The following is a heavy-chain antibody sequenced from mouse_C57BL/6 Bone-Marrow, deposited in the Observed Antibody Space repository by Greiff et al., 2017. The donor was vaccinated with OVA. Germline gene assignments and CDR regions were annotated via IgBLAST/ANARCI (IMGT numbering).Heavy chain of an antibody. Sequence: EVKLMESGPELVKPGASVKMSCKASGYTFTDYNMHWVKQSHGKSLEWIGYINPNNGGTSYNQKFKGKATLTVNKSSSTAYMELRSLTSEDSAVYYCAQLVPSYFDYWGQGTTLTVSS. V-gene: IGHV1-22*01. CDR1: GYTFTDYN. CDR2: INPNNGGT. CDR3: AQLVPSYFDY. J-gene: IGHJ2*01. D-gene: IGHD4-1*02.